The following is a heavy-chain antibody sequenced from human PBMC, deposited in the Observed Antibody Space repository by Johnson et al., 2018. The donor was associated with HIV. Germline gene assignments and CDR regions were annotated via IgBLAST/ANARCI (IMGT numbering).Heavy chain of an antibody. Sequence: VQLVESGGGLVRPGGSLRLSCAASGFTVSDNYLTWVRQAPGKGLEWVSVIYSGGRTYYADSVRGRFTISRDNSKNTAYLQMNSLRAEDTAVYYCARDKAVNDLIVVGNTAFDIWGQGTMVTVSS. V-gene: IGHV3-66*02. CDR1: GFTVSDNY. CDR2: IYSGGRT. CDR3: ARDKAVNDLIVVGNTAFDI. J-gene: IGHJ3*02. D-gene: IGHD3-22*01.